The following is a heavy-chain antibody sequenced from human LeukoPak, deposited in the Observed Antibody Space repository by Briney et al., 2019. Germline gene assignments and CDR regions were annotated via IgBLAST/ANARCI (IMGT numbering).Heavy chain of an antibody. CDR3: ARDCSSTSCYPYGFDP. Sequence: GESLQISCKGSGYSFTSYWIGWVRRMPGKGLEWMVIIYPVDSDTRYSPSFQGQVTISADKSISTAYLQWSSLKASDTAMYYCARDCSSTSCYPYGFDPWGQGTLVTVCS. V-gene: IGHV5-51*01. CDR2: IYPVDSDT. CDR1: GYSFTSYW. J-gene: IGHJ5*02. D-gene: IGHD2-2*01.